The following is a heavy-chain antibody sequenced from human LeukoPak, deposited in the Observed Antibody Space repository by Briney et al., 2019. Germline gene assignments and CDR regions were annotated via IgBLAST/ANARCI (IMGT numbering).Heavy chain of an antibody. J-gene: IGHJ3*02. CDR2: INAVNGKT. Sequence: GASVKVSCKASGYTFTSYAMHWVRQAPGQRLEWMGWINAVNGKTKYSQKFQGRVTITRDTSASTAYMELSSLRSEDTAVYYCARDPFNPDCSSTSCPDAFDIWGQGTMVTVSS. D-gene: IGHD2-2*01. CDR3: ARDPFNPDCSSTSCPDAFDI. V-gene: IGHV1-3*01. CDR1: GYTFTSYA.